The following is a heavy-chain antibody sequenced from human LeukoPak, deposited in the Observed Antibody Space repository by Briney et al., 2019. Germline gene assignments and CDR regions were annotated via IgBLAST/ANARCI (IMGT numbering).Heavy chain of an antibody. Sequence: PSQTLSLTCAVSGASISGGGFSWGWIRQPPGKGLEWVGYVYHDGSSYYKPSLKSRVTISVDTSKNQFSLKLSSVTAADTAVYYCARVAMVRGAYNWFDPWGQGTLVTVSS. V-gene: IGHV4-30-2*01. CDR3: ARVAMVRGAYNWFDP. CDR1: GASISGGGFS. D-gene: IGHD3-10*01. J-gene: IGHJ5*02. CDR2: VYHDGSS.